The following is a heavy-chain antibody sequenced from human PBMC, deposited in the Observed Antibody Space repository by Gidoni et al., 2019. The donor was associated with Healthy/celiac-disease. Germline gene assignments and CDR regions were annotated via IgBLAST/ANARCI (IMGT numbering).Heavy chain of an antibody. J-gene: IGHJ5*02. D-gene: IGHD6-6*01. V-gene: IGHV1-69*01. Sequence: QVQLVQSGAEVKKPGSSVKVSCKASGGTFSSSPISWVRQAPGQGLEWMGGIIPIFGTANYAQKFQGRVTITADESTSTAYMELSSLRSEDTAVYYCARDSGRGRKQLGLNWFDPWGQGTLVTVSS. CDR2: IIPIFGTA. CDR3: ARDSGRGRKQLGLNWFDP. CDR1: GGTFSSSP.